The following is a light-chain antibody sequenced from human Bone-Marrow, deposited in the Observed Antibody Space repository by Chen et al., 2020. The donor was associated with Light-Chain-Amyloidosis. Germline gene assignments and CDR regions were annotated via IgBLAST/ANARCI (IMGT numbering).Light chain of an antibody. CDR3: QQHYDTPWT. CDR1: QSVLYSSNNKNY. V-gene: IGKV4-1*01. Sequence: DIVMTQSPDSLAVSLGERATINCKSSQSVLYSSNNKNYLAWYQQKTGQPPKLLIYWASIRESGVPDRFSGSGSGTDFTLTITTLQAEDVAVYYCQQHYDTPWTLGQGTKVEIK. CDR2: WAS. J-gene: IGKJ1*01.